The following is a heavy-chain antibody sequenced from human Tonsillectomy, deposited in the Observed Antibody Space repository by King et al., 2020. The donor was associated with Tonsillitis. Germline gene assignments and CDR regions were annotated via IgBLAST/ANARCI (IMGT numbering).Heavy chain of an antibody. J-gene: IGHJ4*02. Sequence: VQLVESGGGLVQPGGSLRLSCAASGFMFSNCAMGWVRQAPGKGLEWVSIIYGGGGSTYHADSVKGRFTVSREDSKNTVYLQMNSLRADDTAIYFCAKAFRLWFGDLFFDSWGQGILVTVSS. CDR2: IYGGGGST. CDR3: AKAFRLWFGDLFFDS. D-gene: IGHD3-10*01. V-gene: IGHV3-23*03. CDR1: GFMFSNCA.